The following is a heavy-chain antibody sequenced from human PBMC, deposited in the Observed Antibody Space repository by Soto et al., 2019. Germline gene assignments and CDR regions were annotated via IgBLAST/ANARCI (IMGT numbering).Heavy chain of an antibody. D-gene: IGHD3-3*01. Sequence: QLQLQESGPGLVKPSETLSLTCTVSGGSISSSSYYWGWIRQPPGKGLEWIGSIYYSGSTYYNPSLKSRVTISVDTSKNQFSLKLSSVTAADTAVYYCARLLHYDFWSGYYTPYWGQGTLVTVSS. J-gene: IGHJ4*02. CDR1: GGSISSSSYY. V-gene: IGHV4-39*01. CDR3: ARLLHYDFWSGYYTPY. CDR2: IYYSGST.